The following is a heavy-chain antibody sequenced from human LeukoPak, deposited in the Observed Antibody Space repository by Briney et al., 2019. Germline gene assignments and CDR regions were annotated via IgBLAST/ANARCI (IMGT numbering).Heavy chain of an antibody. CDR3: AREGHCSSTSCALGDV. CDR1: GFTFSDYY. J-gene: IGHJ6*04. CDR2: ISSSGSTI. V-gene: IGHV3-11*04. D-gene: IGHD2-2*01. Sequence: PGGSLRLSCAASGFTFSDYYMSWIRQAPGKGLEWVSYISSSGSTIYYADSVKGRFTISRDNAKNSLYLQMNSLRAEDTAVYYCAREGHCSSTSCALGDVWGKGTTVTVSS.